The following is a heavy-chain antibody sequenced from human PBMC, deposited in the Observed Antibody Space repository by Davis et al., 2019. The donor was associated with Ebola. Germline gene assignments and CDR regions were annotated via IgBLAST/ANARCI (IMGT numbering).Heavy chain of an antibody. CDR3: AGGLWNSGTYYPPPFHY. J-gene: IGHJ4*02. CDR2: IYHSGSA. Sequence: LRLSCAASGFTFSSYAMHWVRQPPGKGLEWIGYIYHSGSAYYNPSLKSRVTMSVDRSRNQFSLKLTSLTAADTAVYYCAGGLWNSGTYYPPPFHYWGQGALVPVSS. V-gene: IGHV4-30-2*01. D-gene: IGHD3-22*01. CDR1: GFTFSSYA.